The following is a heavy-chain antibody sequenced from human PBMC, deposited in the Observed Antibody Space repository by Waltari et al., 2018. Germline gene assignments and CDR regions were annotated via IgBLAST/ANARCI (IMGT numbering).Heavy chain of an antibody. CDR2: IRGSGSST. J-gene: IGHJ3*01. V-gene: IGHV3-23*01. D-gene: IGHD4-17*01. Sequence: EVQVLGPGGHLIQPGGSLRLSCAASGFIFNKYAVHWVRQAPGKGLEWVATIRGSGSSTNYAESVRGRFTISRDNSRNTLYLQMNNMRAGDTAIYFCAKDPNGDFVGAFDFWGQGTVVTVS. CDR3: AKDPNGDFVGAFDF. CDR1: GFIFNKYA.